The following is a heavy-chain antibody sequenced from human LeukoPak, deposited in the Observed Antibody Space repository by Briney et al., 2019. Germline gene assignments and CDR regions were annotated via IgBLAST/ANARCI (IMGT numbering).Heavy chain of an antibody. V-gene: IGHV3-30*14. J-gene: IGHJ6*02. CDR3: ARDLVHHNYYYYGMDV. CDR1: GFTFSSYA. D-gene: IGHD2-2*01. CDR2: ISYDGSNK. Sequence: GGSLRLSCAASGFTFSSYAMNWVRQAPGKGLEWVAFISYDGSNKYYADSVKGRFTISRDNSKNTLYLQMNSLRAEDTAVYYCARDLVHHNYYYYGMDVWGQGTTVTVSS.